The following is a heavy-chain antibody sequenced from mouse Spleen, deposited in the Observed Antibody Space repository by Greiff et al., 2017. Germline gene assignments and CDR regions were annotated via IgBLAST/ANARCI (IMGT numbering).Heavy chain of an antibody. Sequence: VQLQQSGPELVKPGASVKISCKASGYTFTDYYMNWVKQSHGKSLEWIGDINPNNGGTSYNQKFKGKATLTVDKSSSTAYMELRSLTSEDSAVYYCARGGPYSNPFAYWGQGTLVTVSA. J-gene: IGHJ3*01. CDR3: ARGGPYSNPFAY. V-gene: IGHV1-26*01. CDR1: GYTFTDYY. CDR2: INPNNGGT. D-gene: IGHD2-5*01.